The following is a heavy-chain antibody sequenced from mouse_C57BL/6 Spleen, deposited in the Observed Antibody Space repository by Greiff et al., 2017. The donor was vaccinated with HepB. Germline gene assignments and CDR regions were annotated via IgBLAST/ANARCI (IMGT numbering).Heavy chain of an antibody. Sequence: VKLQQSGAELAKPGASVKLSCKASGYTFTSYWMHWVTQRPGQGLEWIGYINPSSGYTKYNQKFKDKATLTADKSSSTAYMQLSSLTYEDSAVYYCARWGTTVVAPNYYAMDYWGQGTSVTVSS. CDR1: GYTFTSYW. CDR2: INPSSGYT. J-gene: IGHJ4*01. V-gene: IGHV1-7*01. CDR3: ARWGTTVVAPNYYAMDY. D-gene: IGHD1-1*01.